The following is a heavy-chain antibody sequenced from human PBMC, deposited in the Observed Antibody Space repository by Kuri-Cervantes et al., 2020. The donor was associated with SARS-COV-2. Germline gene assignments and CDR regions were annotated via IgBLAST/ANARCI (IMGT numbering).Heavy chain of an antibody. D-gene: IGHD1-26*01. Sequence: GGSLRLSCAASVFTVSSNDISWVRQAPGRGLEWVSVIYSGGSTYYADSVKGRFTISRDNSKNTLYLQMNSLRAEDTAVYYCARWSIVGATRGLLRYYGMDVWGQGTTVTVSS. CDR2: IYSGGST. J-gene: IGHJ6*02. CDR3: ARWSIVGATRGLLRYYGMDV. CDR1: VFTVSSND. V-gene: IGHV3-53*01.